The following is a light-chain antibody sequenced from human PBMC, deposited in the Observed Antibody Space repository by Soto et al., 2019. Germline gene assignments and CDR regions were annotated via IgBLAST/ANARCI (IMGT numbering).Light chain of an antibody. J-gene: IGKJ4*01. V-gene: IGKV3-15*01. CDR3: QQYNRWPPLA. CDR1: QSISTE. Sequence: EIVMTQSPASLSVSPGERVTLSCRASQSISTELAWYQQQPGQHPXXLIYGASTRATGIPARFSGGASGTFFTLPISYLNSEFFAVYYCQQYNRWPPLAFGGGRKV. CDR2: GAS.